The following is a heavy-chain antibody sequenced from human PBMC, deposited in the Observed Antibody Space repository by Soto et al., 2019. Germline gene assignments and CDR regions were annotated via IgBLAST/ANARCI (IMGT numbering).Heavy chain of an antibody. J-gene: IGHJ4*02. V-gene: IGHV4-34*01. CDR2: INHSGST. Sequence: KTSETLSLTCAVYGGSFSGYYWSWIRQPPGKGLEWIGEINHSGSTNYNPSLKSRVTISVDTSKNQFSLKLSSVTAADTAVYYCARGRYSGSYSSGDDYWGQGTLVTVSS. D-gene: IGHD1-26*01. CDR1: GGSFSGYY. CDR3: ARGRYSGSYSSGDDY.